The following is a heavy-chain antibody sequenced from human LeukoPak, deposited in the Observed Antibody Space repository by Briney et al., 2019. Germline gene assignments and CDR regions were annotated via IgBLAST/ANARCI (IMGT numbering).Heavy chain of an antibody. CDR3: ARDLAAARLDF. CDR2: IWYDGSQE. Sequence: GGSLRLSCAASGFTFSNHGMHWVRQAPGKGLEWVANIWYDGSQEYYADTVKGRFTISRYISKNTLYLQMNSLRAEDTAVYYCARDLAAARLDFRGQGTLVTVSS. CDR1: GFTFSNHG. J-gene: IGHJ4*02. D-gene: IGHD6-6*01. V-gene: IGHV3-33*01.